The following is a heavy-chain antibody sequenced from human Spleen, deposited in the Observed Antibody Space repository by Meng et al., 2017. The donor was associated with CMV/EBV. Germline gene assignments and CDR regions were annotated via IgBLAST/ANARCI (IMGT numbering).Heavy chain of an antibody. V-gene: IGHV3-23*01. CDR3: AKEDDHWGNFDA. CDR1: GFSFRRSA. Sequence: SCAASGFSFRRSAMSWVRQAPGKGLEWVSAITDNGGSTYYADSVKSRFTISRDNFKNTVYLQMNRLRVEDTAVYYCAKEDDHWGNFDAWGQGTLVTVSS. D-gene: IGHD3-9*01. CDR2: ITDNGGST. J-gene: IGHJ5*02.